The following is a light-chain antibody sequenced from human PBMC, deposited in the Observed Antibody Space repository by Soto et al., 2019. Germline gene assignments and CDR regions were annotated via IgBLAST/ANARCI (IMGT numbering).Light chain of an antibody. V-gene: IGKV3-11*01. CDR1: QSLSRF. J-gene: IGKJ4*01. CDR3: QQRMNWPLT. Sequence: TQSPATLSLSPGETATLSCRASQSLSRFLAWYQQKPGQAPRLLIYDASNRATGIPARFSGSGSGTDYTLTISSLEPEDIAVYYCQQRMNWPLTFGGGTKVDIK. CDR2: DAS.